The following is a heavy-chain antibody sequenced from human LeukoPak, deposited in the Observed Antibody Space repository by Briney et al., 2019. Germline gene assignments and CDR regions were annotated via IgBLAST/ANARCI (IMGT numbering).Heavy chain of an antibody. CDR3: ARVELGIAAAVGEGDH. Sequence: GGSLRLSCAASGFTFSSYAMHWVRQAPGKGLEWVAVISYDGSNKYYADSVKGRFTISRDNSKNTLYLQMNSLRAEDTAVYYCARVELGIAAAVGEGDHWGQGTLVTVSS. V-gene: IGHV3-30-3*01. J-gene: IGHJ4*02. D-gene: IGHD6-13*01. CDR2: ISYDGSNK. CDR1: GFTFSSYA.